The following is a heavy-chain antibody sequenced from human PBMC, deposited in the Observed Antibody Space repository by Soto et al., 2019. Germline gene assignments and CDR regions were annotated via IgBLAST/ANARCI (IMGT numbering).Heavy chain of an antibody. Sequence: VKVSRKASGGTFSSYAISWVRQAPGQGLEWMGGIIPIFGAANYAQKFQGRVTITADESTSTAYMELSSLRSEDTAVYYCARAPGGIFYGMDVWGQGTTVTVSS. CDR3: ARAPGGIFYGMDV. CDR1: GGTFSSYA. CDR2: IIPIFGAA. J-gene: IGHJ6*02. D-gene: IGHD2-15*01. V-gene: IGHV1-69*13.